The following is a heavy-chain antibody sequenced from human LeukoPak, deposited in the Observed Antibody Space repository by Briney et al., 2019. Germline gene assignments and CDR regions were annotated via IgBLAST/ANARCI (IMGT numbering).Heavy chain of an antibody. D-gene: IGHD6-19*01. CDR2: LVYDERS. CDR3: ARDLSAAFDF. J-gene: IGHJ4*02. Sequence: PGRTLRLSCAASGFPFSSYGMHWVRQAPGKGLEWVARLVYDERSDYANSVKGRFSISRDNSRNTLFLDMSDLRVEDTAVYYCARDLSAAFDFWGQGGLVTVSS. V-gene: IGHV3-33*05. CDR1: GFPFSSYG.